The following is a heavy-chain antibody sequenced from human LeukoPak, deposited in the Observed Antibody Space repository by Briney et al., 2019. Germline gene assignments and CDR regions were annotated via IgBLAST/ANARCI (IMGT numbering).Heavy chain of an antibody. CDR2: INQDGSEE. CDR1: GFTISSDW. J-gene: IGHJ3*02. Sequence: GGSLRLSCAASGFTISSDWMTWVRQVPGKGLEWVANINQDGSEENYVDSMRGRFTISRDNAKNSLYLQMNSLRAEDTAVYYCARDSSPYDSSGYWDAFDIWGQGTMVIVSS. D-gene: IGHD3-22*01. V-gene: IGHV3-7*01. CDR3: ARDSSPYDSSGYWDAFDI.